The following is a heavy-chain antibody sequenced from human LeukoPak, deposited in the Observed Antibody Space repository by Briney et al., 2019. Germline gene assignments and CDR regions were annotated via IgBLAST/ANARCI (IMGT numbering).Heavy chain of an antibody. D-gene: IGHD3-3*01. CDR2: ISYDGSNK. J-gene: IGHJ4*02. CDR1: GFTFSSYA. Sequence: GGSLRLSCAASGFTFSSYAMHWVRQAPGKGLEWVAVISYDGSNKYYADSVKGRFTISRDNAKNSLYLQMNSLRAEDTAVYYCAREELEKPYFDYWGQGTLVTVSS. CDR3: AREELEKPYFDY. V-gene: IGHV3-30-3*01.